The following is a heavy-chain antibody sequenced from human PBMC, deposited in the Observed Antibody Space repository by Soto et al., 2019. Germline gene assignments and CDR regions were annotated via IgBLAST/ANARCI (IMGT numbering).Heavy chain of an antibody. CDR2: ISSSSSYI. CDR3: AKDLGYCSSTSCYSWFDP. CDR1: EFTFSHYS. V-gene: IGHV3-21*04. Sequence: PGGSLRLSCAASEFTFSHYSMNWVRQAPGKGLEWVSSISSSSSYIYYADSVKGRFTISRDNSKNTLYLQMNSLRAEDTAVYYYAKDLGYCSSTSCYSWFDPWGQGTLVTVSS. J-gene: IGHJ5*02. D-gene: IGHD2-2*02.